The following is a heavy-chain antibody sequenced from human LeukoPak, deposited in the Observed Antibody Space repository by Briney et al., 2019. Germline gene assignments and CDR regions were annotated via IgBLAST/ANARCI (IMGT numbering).Heavy chain of an antibody. D-gene: IGHD2-21*01. CDR2: IYSGGST. CDR3: ARGDSYNSYYFDY. Sequence: GGSLRLSCAASGFTFSSYSMNWVRQAPGKGLEWVSVIYSGGSTYYADSVKGRFTISRDNSKNTLYLQMNSLRDEDTAVYYCARGDSYNSYYFDYWGQGTLVTVSS. CDR1: GFTFSSYS. V-gene: IGHV3-66*01. J-gene: IGHJ4*02.